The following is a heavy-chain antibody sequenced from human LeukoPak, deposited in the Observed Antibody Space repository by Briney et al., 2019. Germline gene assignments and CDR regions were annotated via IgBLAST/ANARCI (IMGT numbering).Heavy chain of an antibody. Sequence: GGSLRLSCAASGYTFSNYGMNWVRQAPGKGLEWVSYIDSSSSTIYYADSVKGRFTISRDNAKNSLYLQMNSLRDEDTAVYYCANINSGGGYYYGSSGYSSCFDFWGQGTLVTVSS. CDR1: GYTFSNYG. V-gene: IGHV3-48*02. J-gene: IGHJ4*02. CDR3: ANINSGGGYYYGSSGYSSCFDF. D-gene: IGHD3-22*01. CDR2: IDSSSSTI.